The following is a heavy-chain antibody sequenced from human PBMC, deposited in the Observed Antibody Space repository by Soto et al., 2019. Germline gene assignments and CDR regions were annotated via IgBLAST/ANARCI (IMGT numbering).Heavy chain of an antibody. CDR3: ARVLDSSWYFAL. Sequence: QVKLEESGPGLGKPSETLSLTCTVSGGSLNTDSSYWTWVRQPPGGGLEYLGYVYYTGVTNYNPSLKSRVTISLDMSKSKFFLTLSSVPPADTATSYCARVLDSSWYFALWGRGTLVTVSS. CDR2: VYYTGVT. D-gene: IGHD6-13*01. J-gene: IGHJ2*01. V-gene: IGHV4-61*01. CDR1: GGSLNTDSSY.